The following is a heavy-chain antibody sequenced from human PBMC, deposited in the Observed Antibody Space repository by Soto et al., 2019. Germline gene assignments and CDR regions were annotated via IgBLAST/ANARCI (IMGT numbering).Heavy chain of an antibody. J-gene: IGHJ6*02. CDR3: ARDQGITTFGVYSMYYYGMDV. D-gene: IGHD3-3*01. CDR1: GYTFTISG. Sequence: GASVKVSCKASGYTFTISGISWVRQAPGQGLEWMGWISSDNGNTNYAQHLRGRVSMTTDTSTSTAYMDLRSLRSDDTAVYYCARDQGITTFGVYSMYYYGMDVWGQGTTVTVSS. CDR2: ISSDNGNT. V-gene: IGHV1-18*01.